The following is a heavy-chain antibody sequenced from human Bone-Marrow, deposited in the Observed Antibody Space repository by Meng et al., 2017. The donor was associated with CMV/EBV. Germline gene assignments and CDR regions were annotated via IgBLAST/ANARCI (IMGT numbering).Heavy chain of an antibody. CDR2: ISSSSSTI. J-gene: IGHJ6*02. D-gene: IGHD3-3*01. CDR1: GFTFSSYS. V-gene: IGHV3-48*04. Sequence: GGSLRLSCAASGFTFSSYSMNWVRQAPGKGLEWVSYISSSSSTIYYADSVKGRFTISRDNAKNSLYLQMNSLRAEDTAVYYCAREDTYYDFWSGYLGDSWYGMDVCGQGTTVTVSS. CDR3: AREDTYYDFWSGYLGDSWYGMDV.